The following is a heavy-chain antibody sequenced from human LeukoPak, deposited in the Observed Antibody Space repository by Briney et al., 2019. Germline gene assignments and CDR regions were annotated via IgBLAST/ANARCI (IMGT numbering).Heavy chain of an antibody. V-gene: IGHV3-66*01. Sequence: GGSLRLSCAASGFTVNSNYMSWVRQAPGKGLEWVSAVYSGGSTYYADSVKGRFTISRDISKNTMYLHMNNLRAEDTAVYYCARGFTMVRGVPDYWGQGTLVTVSS. CDR2: VYSGGST. D-gene: IGHD3-10*01. J-gene: IGHJ4*02. CDR3: ARGFTMVRGVPDY. CDR1: GFTVNSNY.